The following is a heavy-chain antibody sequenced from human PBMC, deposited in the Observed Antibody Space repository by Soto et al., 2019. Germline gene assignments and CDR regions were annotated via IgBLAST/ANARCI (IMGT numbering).Heavy chain of an antibody. CDR1: GFTFSSYS. Sequence: GGSLRLSCAASGFTFSSYSMNWVRQAPGKGLEWVSSISSSSSYIYYADSVKGRFTISRDNAKNSLYLQMNSLRAEDTAVYYCAREGLYSGYSSSWYVDYFDYWGQGTLVTVSS. V-gene: IGHV3-21*01. D-gene: IGHD6-13*01. J-gene: IGHJ4*02. CDR3: AREGLYSGYSSSWYVDYFDY. CDR2: ISSSSSYI.